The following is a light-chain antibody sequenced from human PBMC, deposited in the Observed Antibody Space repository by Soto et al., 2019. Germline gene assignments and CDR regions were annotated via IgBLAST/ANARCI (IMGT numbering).Light chain of an antibody. CDR3: QQYNNWPPIT. V-gene: IGKV3D-15*01. CDR1: QSVSSN. CDR2: GAS. Sequence: EIVIKQSPSTLSVSPGERATLSCRASQSVSSNLAWYQQKPGQAPRLLIYGASTRATGIPARFSGSGSGTEFTLTISSLQSEDFAVYYCQQYNNWPPITFGQGTKVDIK. J-gene: IGKJ1*01.